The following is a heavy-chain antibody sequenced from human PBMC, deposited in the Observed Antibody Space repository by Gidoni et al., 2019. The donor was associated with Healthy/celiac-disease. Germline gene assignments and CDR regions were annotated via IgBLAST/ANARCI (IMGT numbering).Heavy chain of an antibody. Sequence: EVQLVESGGGLVKPGGSLRLSCAASGLPFSNALMTWVRQAPGKGLEWVGRIKSKTDGGTTDYAAPVKGRFTISRDDSKNTLYLQMNSLKTEDTAGYYCTTKLYYYDSSGYYRLFDYWGQGTLVTVSS. CDR1: GLPFSNAL. CDR2: IKSKTDGGTT. D-gene: IGHD3-22*01. V-gene: IGHV3-15*07. CDR3: TTKLYYYDSSGYYRLFDY. J-gene: IGHJ4*02.